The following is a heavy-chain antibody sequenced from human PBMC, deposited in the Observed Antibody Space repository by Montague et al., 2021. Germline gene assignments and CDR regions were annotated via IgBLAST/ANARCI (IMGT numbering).Heavy chain of an antibody. V-gene: IGHV4-4*07. CDR3: ARDTVGASGYIYYYYMYV. J-gene: IGHJ6*03. D-gene: IGHD6-25*01. CDR1: GDSINTYS. Sequence: ETLSLTCTVFGDSINTYSWSWIRQPAGKGLEWIGRLSNGGSTNSNPSLKSRVSMSVDTSKNQFSLKLSSVTAADTAVYFCARDTVGASGYIYYYYMYVWGRGTKVTVSS. CDR2: LSNGGST.